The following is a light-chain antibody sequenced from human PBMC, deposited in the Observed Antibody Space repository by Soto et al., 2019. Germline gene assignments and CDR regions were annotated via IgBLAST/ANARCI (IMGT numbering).Light chain of an antibody. Sequence: DIQMTQSPSSLSASVGDRVTITCQASQNINNYLNWYQQKPGRAPKLLIYDASNLEAGVPSRFRGSGSGTDFTFTISRLQPEDIATYYCQQYYFISRTFGQGTKVQIK. J-gene: IGKJ1*01. CDR1: QNINNY. CDR3: QQYYFISRT. CDR2: DAS. V-gene: IGKV1-33*01.